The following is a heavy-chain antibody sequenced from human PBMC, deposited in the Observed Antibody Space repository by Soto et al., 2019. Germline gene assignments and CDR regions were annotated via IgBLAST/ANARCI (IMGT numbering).Heavy chain of an antibody. CDR1: GYSFTNYW. V-gene: IGHV5-51*01. CDR3: ARPTTASLYFDY. Sequence: GESLKISCKVSGYSFTNYWIGWVRQLPGKGLEWMGTIYPGDSDTKYSQSFRGQVAISADNSISTAYLQWSSLKASDTAVYYCARPTTASLYFDYWGQGTLVTVSS. CDR2: IYPGDSDT. D-gene: IGHD5-12*01. J-gene: IGHJ4*02.